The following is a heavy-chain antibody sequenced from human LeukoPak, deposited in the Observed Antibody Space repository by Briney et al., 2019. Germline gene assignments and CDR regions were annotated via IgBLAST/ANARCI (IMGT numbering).Heavy chain of an antibody. V-gene: IGHV5-10-1*01. CDR2: IDPSDSYT. CDR3: AEDYGGNSVLLNY. CDR1: GYSFTSYW. J-gene: IGHJ4*02. Sequence: GESLKISCKGSGYSFTSYWISWVRQMPGKGLEWMGRIDPSDSYTNYSPSFQGHVTISADKSISTAYLQWSGLKASDTAMYYCAEDYGGNSVLLNYWGQGTLVTVSS. D-gene: IGHD4-23*01.